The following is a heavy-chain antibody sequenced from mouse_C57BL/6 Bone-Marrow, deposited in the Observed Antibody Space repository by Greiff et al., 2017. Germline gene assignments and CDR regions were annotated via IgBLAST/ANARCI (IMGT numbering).Heavy chain of an antibody. CDR3: SYYYGSRGDYYAMDY. D-gene: IGHD1-1*01. J-gene: IGHJ4*01. CDR1: GFNIKDDY. V-gene: IGHV14-4*01. CDR2: IDPENGDT. Sequence: DVKLQESGAELVRPGASVKLSCTASGFNIKDDYMHWVKQRPEQGLEWIGWIDPENGDTEYASKFQGKATITADTSSNTAYLQLSSLTSEDTAVYYCSYYYGSRGDYYAMDYWGQGTSVTVSS.